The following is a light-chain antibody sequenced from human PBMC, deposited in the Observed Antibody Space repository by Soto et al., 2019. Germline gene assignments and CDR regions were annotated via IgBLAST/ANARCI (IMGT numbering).Light chain of an antibody. CDR2: WAP. CDR1: QSVLDRSNNKNY. Sequence: DIVMTQSPDSLAVSLGERAIINCKSSQSVLDRSNNKNYLTWYQQKPGQPPKPLIYWAPTREFGVPDRFSGSGSGTDFTLTISSLQAEDVALYFCQQYYAMPRTFGQGTKVEIK. V-gene: IGKV4-1*01. J-gene: IGKJ1*01. CDR3: QQYYAMPRT.